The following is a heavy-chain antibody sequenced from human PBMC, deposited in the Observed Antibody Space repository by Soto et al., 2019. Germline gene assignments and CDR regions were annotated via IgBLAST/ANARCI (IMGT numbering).Heavy chain of an antibody. J-gene: IGHJ4*02. Sequence: PGGSLRLSCAASGFTFSSYAMHWVRQAPGKGLEWVAVILYDGSNKYYADSVKGRFTISRDNSKNTLYLQMNSLRAEDTAVYYCASEQLAVLRGVLDYWGQGXLVTVYS. V-gene: IGHV3-30-3*01. CDR3: ASEQLAVLRGVLDY. CDR2: ILYDGSNK. D-gene: IGHD1-1*01. CDR1: GFTFSSYA.